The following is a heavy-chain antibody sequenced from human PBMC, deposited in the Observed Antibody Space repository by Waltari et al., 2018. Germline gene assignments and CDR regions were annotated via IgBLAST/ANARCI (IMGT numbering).Heavy chain of an antibody. Sequence: QVQLQESGPGLVKPSETLSLTCTVSGGSISSHYWSWIRQPPGKGLEWIGEINHSGSTNYNPSLKSRVTISVDTSKNQFSLKLSSVTAADTAVYYCARRAYYDILTGYSWGQGTLVTVSS. CDR1: GGSISSHY. D-gene: IGHD3-9*01. J-gene: IGHJ4*02. CDR2: INHSGST. CDR3: ARRAYYDILTGYS. V-gene: IGHV4-59*11.